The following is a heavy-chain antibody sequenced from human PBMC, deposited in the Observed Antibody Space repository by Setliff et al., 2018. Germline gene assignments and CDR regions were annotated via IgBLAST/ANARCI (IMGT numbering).Heavy chain of an antibody. D-gene: IGHD2-15*01. V-gene: IGHV4-4*07. J-gene: IGHJ5*02. CDR2: LYTSGDA. Sequence: SETLSLTCTVSGGSISSHYWTWIRQPAGKGLEWIGRLYTSGDANYNPSLKSRVSMSLDTSKNQFSLKLSSVTAADTAVYYCARCLGFGSGWFDPWGQGTLVTVSS. CDR3: ARCLGFGSGWFDP. CDR1: GGSISSHY.